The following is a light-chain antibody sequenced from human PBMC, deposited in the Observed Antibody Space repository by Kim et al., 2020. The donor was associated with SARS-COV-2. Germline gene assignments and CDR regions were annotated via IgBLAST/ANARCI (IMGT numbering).Light chain of an antibody. Sequence: DIRMTQSPSTLSASVGDRVTITCRAGQIISDSLAWFQQKPGKAPEVFIYKASSLESGVPSRFSGSGSGTEFTFTISSLQTDDFATYYCQQYLSYPFTFGGGTKVDIK. V-gene: IGKV1-5*03. CDR3: QQYLSYPFT. CDR2: KAS. CDR1: QIISDS. J-gene: IGKJ4*01.